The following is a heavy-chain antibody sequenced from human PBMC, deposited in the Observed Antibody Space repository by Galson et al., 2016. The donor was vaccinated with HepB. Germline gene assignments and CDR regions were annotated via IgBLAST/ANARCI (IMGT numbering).Heavy chain of an antibody. Sequence: SVKVSCKASGYTFTSHGISWVRQAPGQGLEWVGWIGAFNGDTNYAHKFLGRVTMTTDTSTSTAYMELRSLKSDDTAVYYCAKHSMLGDHRASVFDYWGQGPLVTVSS. CDR3: AKHSMLGDHRASVFDY. D-gene: IGHD3-16*01. J-gene: IGHJ4*02. CDR1: GYTFTSHG. V-gene: IGHV1-18*04. CDR2: IGAFNGDT.